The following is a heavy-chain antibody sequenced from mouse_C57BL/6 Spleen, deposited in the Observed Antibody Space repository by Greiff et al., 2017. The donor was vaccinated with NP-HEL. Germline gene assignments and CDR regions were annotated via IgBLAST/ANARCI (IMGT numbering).Heavy chain of an antibody. V-gene: IGHV5-4*01. D-gene: IGHD3-2*02. CDR3: ARDDVRLPAMDY. CDR2: ISDGGSYT. CDR1: GFTFSSYA. J-gene: IGHJ4*01. Sequence: EVKVVESGGGLVKPGGSLKLSCAASGFTFSSYAMSWVRQTPEKRLEWVATISDGGSYTYYPDNVKGRFTISRDNAKNNLYLQMSHLKSEDTAMYYCARDDVRLPAMDYWGQGTSVTVSS.